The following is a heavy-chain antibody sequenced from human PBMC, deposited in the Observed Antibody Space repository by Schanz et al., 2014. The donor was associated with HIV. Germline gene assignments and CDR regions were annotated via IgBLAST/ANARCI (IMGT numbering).Heavy chain of an antibody. Sequence: IQLVESGGGVVQPGGSLRLSCAASRFTFSSHAMHWVRQAPDRGLEWVSAISGSGGSTYYADSVKGRFTISRDNSKNTLYLQMNSLRAEDTAVYYCAKDEGGGYYYYALDVWGQGTTVIVSS. CDR1: RFTFSSHA. J-gene: IGHJ6*02. D-gene: IGHD3-16*01. V-gene: IGHV3-23*04. CDR2: ISGSGGST. CDR3: AKDEGGGYYYYALDV.